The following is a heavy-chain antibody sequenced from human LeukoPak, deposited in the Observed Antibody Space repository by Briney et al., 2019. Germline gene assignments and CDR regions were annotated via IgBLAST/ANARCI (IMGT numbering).Heavy chain of an antibody. Sequence: ASVKVSCKAYGGTFSSYAISWVRQAPGQGLKWMGGIIPIFGTANYAQKFQGRVTITADESTSTAYMELSSLRSEDTAVYYCAPYYGSGMFGWFDPWGQGTLVTVSS. CDR2: IIPIFGTA. CDR1: GGTFSSYA. CDR3: APYYGSGMFGWFDP. V-gene: IGHV1-69*13. J-gene: IGHJ5*02. D-gene: IGHD3-10*01.